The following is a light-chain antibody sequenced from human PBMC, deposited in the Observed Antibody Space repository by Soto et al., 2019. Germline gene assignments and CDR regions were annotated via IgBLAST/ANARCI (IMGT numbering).Light chain of an antibody. CDR1: QSVRTN. Sequence: IVLTQSPGPLSLSPGEIAPFFCRPIQSVRTNYLAWYQQKPGQAPRLLIYGASSRATGIPDRFSGSGSGSEFTLTISGLQSEDFAVYYCQQYNDRPPITFGQGTRLEI. J-gene: IGKJ5*01. CDR3: QQYNDRPPIT. V-gene: IGKV3D-15*01. CDR2: GAS.